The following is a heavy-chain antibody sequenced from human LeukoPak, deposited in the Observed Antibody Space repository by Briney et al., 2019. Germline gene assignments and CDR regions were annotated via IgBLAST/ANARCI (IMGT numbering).Heavy chain of an antibody. D-gene: IGHD3-22*01. Sequence: SETLSLTCTVSGGSISSFYWSWIRQPPGKGLEWLGYIYFSGSTNYNPSLKSRVTISVDTSKNQFSLKLSSVTAADTAVYYCARVNGTPTYYYDSSGSYYFDYWGQGTLVTVSS. J-gene: IGHJ4*02. V-gene: IGHV4-59*12. CDR2: IYFSGST. CDR3: ARVNGTPTYYYDSSGSYYFDY. CDR1: GGSISSFY.